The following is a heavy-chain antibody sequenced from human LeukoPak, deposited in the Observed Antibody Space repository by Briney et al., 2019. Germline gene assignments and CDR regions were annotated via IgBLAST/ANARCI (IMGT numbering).Heavy chain of an antibody. CDR2: IYYSGST. D-gene: IGHD3-10*01. J-gene: IGHJ6*02. CDR3: ASGAMLSGTAYYYYGMDV. V-gene: IGHV4-31*03. Sequence: PSETLSLTCTVSGGSISSGGYYWNWIRQHPGKGLEWIGYIYYSGSTYYNPSLKSRVTISVDTSKNQFSLKLSSVTAADTAVYYCASGAMLSGTAYYYYGMDVWGQGTTVTVSS. CDR1: GGSISSGGYY.